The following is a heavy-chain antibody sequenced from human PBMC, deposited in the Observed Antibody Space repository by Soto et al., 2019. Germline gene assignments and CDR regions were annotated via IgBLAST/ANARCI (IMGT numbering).Heavy chain of an antibody. V-gene: IGHV3-30-3*01. CDR2: VSYDGTNQ. Sequence: QVHLVESGGGVVQTGGSLRLSCAASGFTFSSFPMHWVRHPTGRGLEWVAVVSYDGTNQYYXXXVKGRFTISRDNSNXXXXXXXXXLRXEDTALXXCARLHHDYGDYSWGQGTQVTVAS. D-gene: IGHD4-17*01. J-gene: IGHJ4*02. CDR3: ARLHHDYGDYS. CDR1: GFTFSSFP.